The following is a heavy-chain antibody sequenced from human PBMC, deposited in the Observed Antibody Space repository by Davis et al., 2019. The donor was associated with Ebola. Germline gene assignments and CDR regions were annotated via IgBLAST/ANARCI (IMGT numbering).Heavy chain of an antibody. CDR3: ARDRHDTSGYGF. D-gene: IGHD3-22*01. V-gene: IGHV4-61*09. J-gene: IGHJ4*02. CDR1: GESVSSGSHY. Sequence: SETLSLTCSVSGESVSSGSHYFTWIRQPAGKALEWIGHIYTTGSTNYNPSLKNRVTISVDRSKNQFSLKLTFVTAADAAVDYCARDRHDTSGYGFWGQGTLVTVSS. CDR2: IYTTGST.